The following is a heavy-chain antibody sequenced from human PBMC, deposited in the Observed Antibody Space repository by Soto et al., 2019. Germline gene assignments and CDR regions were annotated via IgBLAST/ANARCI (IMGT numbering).Heavy chain of an antibody. J-gene: IGHJ3*02. CDR1: GGSISSGDYY. V-gene: IGHV4-30-4*01. Sequence: PSETLSLTCTVSGGSISSGDYYWSWISQPPGKGLEWIGYIYYSGSAHYNPSLKSRVTISVDMSKNQFSLKLSSVTAADTAVYYCARVARDSSDAFDIWGQGTMVTVSS. CDR3: ARVARDSSDAFDI. CDR2: IYYSGSA. D-gene: IGHD3-22*01.